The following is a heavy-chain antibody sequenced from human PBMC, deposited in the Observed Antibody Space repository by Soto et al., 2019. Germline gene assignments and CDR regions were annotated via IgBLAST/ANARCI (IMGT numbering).Heavy chain of an antibody. D-gene: IGHD3-9*01. J-gene: IGHJ3*02. CDR3: ARVPGTYYDILTGYLPTDAFDI. V-gene: IGHV4-59*01. CDR1: GGSISSYY. Sequence: SETLSLTCTVSGGSISSYYWSWIRRPPGKGLEWIGYIHYSGSTNYNPSLKSRVTISVDTSKNQFSLKLSSVTAADTAVYYCARVPGTYYDILTGYLPTDAFDIWGQGTMVTVSS. CDR2: IHYSGST.